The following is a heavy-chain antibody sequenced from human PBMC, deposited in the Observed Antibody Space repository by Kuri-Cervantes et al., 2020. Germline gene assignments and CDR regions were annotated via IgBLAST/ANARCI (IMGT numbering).Heavy chain of an antibody. CDR3: ARVEDRPTYHRYFDY. V-gene: IGHV1-18*01. J-gene: IGHJ4*02. Sequence: ASVKVSCKASGYTFTSYGISWVRQAPGQGLEWMGWISAYNGNTNYAQKLQGRVTMTTDTSTSTAYMELRSLRSDDTAVYYCARVEDRPTYHRYFDYWGQGTRVTVSS. CDR1: GYTFTSYG. CDR2: ISAYNGNT. D-gene: IGHD2-21*01.